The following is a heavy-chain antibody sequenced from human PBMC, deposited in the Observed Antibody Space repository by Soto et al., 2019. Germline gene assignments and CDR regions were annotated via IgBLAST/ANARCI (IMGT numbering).Heavy chain of an antibody. V-gene: IGHV1-69*15. D-gene: IGHD6-13*01. CDR2: IIPIFGTT. CDR1: GGTFSNYA. J-gene: IGHJ3*02. Sequence: QVQLVQSEAELKKPGSSVKVSCQASGGTFSNYAISWVRQAPGQGLEWMGKIIPIFGTTNYAQNFRGRVTITADEYTTTAYMELSSLRSDDTALYYCARELPPAPGSFREDALDIWGQGTMITVSS. CDR3: ARELPPAPGSFREDALDI.